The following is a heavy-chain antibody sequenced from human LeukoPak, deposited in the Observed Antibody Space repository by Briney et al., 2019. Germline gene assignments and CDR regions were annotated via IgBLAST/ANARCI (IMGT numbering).Heavy chain of an antibody. CDR3: ARVALRAPLDY. V-gene: IGHV3-21*01. J-gene: IGHJ4*02. Sequence: GGSLRLSCSASGFTFSDYAMNWVRQAPGKGLEWVSSISSSSSYIYYADSVKGRFTISRDNAKNSLYLQMNSLRAEDTAVYYCARVALRAPLDYCGQGTLVTVSS. CDR1: GFTFSDYA. D-gene: IGHD5-12*01. CDR2: ISSSSSYI.